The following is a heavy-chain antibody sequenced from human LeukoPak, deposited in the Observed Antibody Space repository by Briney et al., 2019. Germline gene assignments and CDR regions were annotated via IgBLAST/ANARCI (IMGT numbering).Heavy chain of an antibody. Sequence: PGGSLRLSCAASGFTFSAHTMSWVRQAPGQGLEWVSCVVGSGDNTCYADSVKGRFTISGDKSKNTLYLQTNSLRAEDTAADYCTPDPFASCSQGTLVTVPS. D-gene: IGHD2-15*01. CDR3: TPDPFAS. J-gene: IGHJ4*02. V-gene: IGHV3-23*01. CDR2: VVGSGDNT. CDR1: GFTFSAHT.